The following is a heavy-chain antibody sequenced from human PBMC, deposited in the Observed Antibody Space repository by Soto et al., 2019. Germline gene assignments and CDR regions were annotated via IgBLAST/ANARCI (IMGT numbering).Heavy chain of an antibody. J-gene: IGHJ6*02. V-gene: IGHV1-18*04. CDR1: GYTFTSYG. CDR2: ISAYNGNT. Sequence: GASVKVSCKASGYTFTSYGISWVRQAPGQGLEWMGWISAYNGNTNYAQKLQGRVTMTTDTSTSTAYTELRSLRSDDTAVYYCARVKGEGGSGSYYLSYYYYYGMDVWGQGTTVTVSS. D-gene: IGHD3-10*01. CDR3: ARVKGEGGSGSYYLSYYYYYGMDV.